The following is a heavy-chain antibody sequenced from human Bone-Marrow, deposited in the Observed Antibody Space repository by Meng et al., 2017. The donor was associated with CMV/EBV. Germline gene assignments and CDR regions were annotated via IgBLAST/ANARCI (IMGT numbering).Heavy chain of an antibody. J-gene: IGHJ5*02. D-gene: IGHD2-15*01. CDR3: TTGPAYCSGGSCYSFWFDP. Sequence: NALVSWVRQAPGKGLEWGGRIKSKTDGGTTDYAAPVKGRFTISRDDSKNTLYLQMDSLKTEDTAVYYCTTGPAYCSGGSCYSFWFDPWGQGTLVTVSS. CDR2: IKSKTDGGTT. V-gene: IGHV3-15*01. CDR1: NAL.